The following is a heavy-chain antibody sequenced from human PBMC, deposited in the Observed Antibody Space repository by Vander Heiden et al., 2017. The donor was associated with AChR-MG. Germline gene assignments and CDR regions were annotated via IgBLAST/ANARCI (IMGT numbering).Heavy chain of an antibody. Sequence: QVQLVQPGAEVKKPGASVRVSSKPPGYPFTGYYMHWVRQAPGQGLEWMGWINPNSGGTNYAQKFQGWVTMTRDTSISTAYMELSRLRSDDTAVYYCARTPGPLDAFDIWGQGTMVTVSS. CDR3: ARTPGPLDAFDI. CDR2: INPNSGGT. V-gene: IGHV1-2*04. CDR1: GYPFTGYY. J-gene: IGHJ3*02.